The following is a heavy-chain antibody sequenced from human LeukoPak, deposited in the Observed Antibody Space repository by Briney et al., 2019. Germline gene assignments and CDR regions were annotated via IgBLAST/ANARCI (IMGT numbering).Heavy chain of an antibody. J-gene: IGHJ6*02. CDR1: GGSISSYY. CDR3: ARLSSYSSGWYDYYYGMDV. V-gene: IGHV4-59*08. D-gene: IGHD6-19*01. Sequence: PSETLSLTCTVSGGSISSYYWSWIRQPPGKGLEWIGYIYYSGSTNYNPSLKSRVTISVDTSKNQFSLKLSSVTAAGTAVYYCARLSSYSSGWYDYYYGMDVWGQGTTVTVSS. CDR2: IYYSGST.